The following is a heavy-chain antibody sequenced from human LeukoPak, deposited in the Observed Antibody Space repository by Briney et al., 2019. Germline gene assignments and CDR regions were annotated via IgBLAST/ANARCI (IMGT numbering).Heavy chain of an antibody. CDR1: GFTFSTYG. CDR3: AKGLRWLGEFYFNFFDH. CDR2: ISYDGTKK. Sequence: GGSLRLSCAASGFTFSTYGMHWVRQAPGKGLEWVALISYDGTKKYFADSVKGRFTISRDNFENTLYLQMNSLRTEDTAVYYCAKGLRWLGEFYFNFFDHWGQGILVSVSP. D-gene: IGHD3-10*01. V-gene: IGHV3-30*18. J-gene: IGHJ4*02.